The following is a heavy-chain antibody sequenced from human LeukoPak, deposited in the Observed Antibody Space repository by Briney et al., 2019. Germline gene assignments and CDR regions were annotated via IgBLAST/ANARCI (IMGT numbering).Heavy chain of an antibody. D-gene: IGHD3-22*01. CDR3: ARNLYYYDSSGYYYFDY. CDR1: GGTFISYA. CDR2: IIPIFGTA. V-gene: IGHV1-69*01. Sequence: SVKVSCKASGGTFISYAISWVPQAHGQGLEWMGGIIPIFGTANYAQKFQGRVTITADESTSTAYMELSSLRSEDTAVYYCARNLYYYDSSGYYYFDYWGQGTLVTVSS. J-gene: IGHJ4*02.